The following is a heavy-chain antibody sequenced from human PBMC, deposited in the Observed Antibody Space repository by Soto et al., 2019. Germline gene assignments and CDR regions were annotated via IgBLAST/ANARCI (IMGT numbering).Heavy chain of an antibody. J-gene: IGHJ6*02. Sequence: GASVKVSCKASGYTFTSYGISWVRQAPGQGLEWMGWISAYNGNTNYAQKLQGRVTMTTDTSTSTAYMELRSLRSDDTAVYYCAGPGGYQLLSALVHYYGMDGWGQGTTVTVSS. V-gene: IGHV1-18*01. CDR3: AGPGGYQLLSALVHYYGMDG. CDR2: ISAYNGNT. CDR1: GYTFTSYG. D-gene: IGHD2-2*01.